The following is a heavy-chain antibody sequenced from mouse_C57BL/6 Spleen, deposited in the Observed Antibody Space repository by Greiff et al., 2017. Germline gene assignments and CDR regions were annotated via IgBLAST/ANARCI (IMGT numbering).Heavy chain of an antibody. J-gene: IGHJ3*01. CDR3: ARVGSWFAY. CDR2: IYPGDGDT. V-gene: IGHV1-82*01. CDR1: GYAFSSSW. Sequence: QVQLQQSGPELVKPGASVKISCKASGYAFSSSWMNWVKQRPGKGLEWIGRIYPGDGDTNYNGKFKGKATLTADKSSSTAYMQLSSLTSEDSAVYFCARVGSWFAYWGQGTLVTGSA.